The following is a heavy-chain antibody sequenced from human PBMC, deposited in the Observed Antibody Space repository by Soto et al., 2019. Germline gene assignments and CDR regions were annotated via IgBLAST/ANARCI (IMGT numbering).Heavy chain of an antibody. D-gene: IGHD4-17*01. CDR1: GFTFGDYT. V-gene: IGHV3-49*03. J-gene: IGHJ6*02. CDR3: ARDVASYDYGDFYGMDV. Sequence: PGGSLRLSCTASGFTFGDYTMAWFRQAPGGGLEWVSFIRSKAYGGTTEYAASVKGRFTISRDDSKSIAYLQMNRPQSEDTAVYYCARDVASYDYGDFYGMDVWGQGTTVTVSS. CDR2: IRSKAYGGTT.